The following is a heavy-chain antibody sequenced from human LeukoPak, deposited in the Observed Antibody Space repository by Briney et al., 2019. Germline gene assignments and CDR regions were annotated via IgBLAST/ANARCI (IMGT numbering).Heavy chain of an antibody. V-gene: IGHV3-23*01. J-gene: IGHJ4*02. CDR2: ISGSGGST. CDR1: GLTFSTYA. Sequence: GGSLRLSCAAPGLTFSTYAMSWVRQAPGKGLEWVSAISGSGGSTYYADSVKGRFTISRDNSKSTLYLQMNSLRAEDTAVYYCAKRRNTSWSNDYWGQGTLVTVSS. CDR3: AKRRNTSWSNDY. D-gene: IGHD2-2*01.